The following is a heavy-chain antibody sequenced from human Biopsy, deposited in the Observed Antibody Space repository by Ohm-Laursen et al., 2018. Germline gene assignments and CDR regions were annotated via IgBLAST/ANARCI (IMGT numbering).Heavy chain of an antibody. J-gene: IGHJ4*02. D-gene: IGHD2-15*01. V-gene: IGHV4-59*08. CDR1: SASINLYY. CDR2: INHSGHT. CDR3: ARRGSGGRSFDY. Sequence: SETLSLTCTVSSASINLYYWGWIRQSPGKGLEWIGYINHSGHTNYNPSLKSRLTMSVDTSKNQFSLKLGPVTVADTAVFYCARRGSGGRSFDYWGQGSLVTVSS.